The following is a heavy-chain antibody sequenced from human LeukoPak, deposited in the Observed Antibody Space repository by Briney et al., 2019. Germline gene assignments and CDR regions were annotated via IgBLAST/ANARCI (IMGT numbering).Heavy chain of an antibody. CDR2: IYHSGST. Sequence: SETLSLTCTVSGYSISSGYYWGWSRQPPGKGLEWIGSIYHSGSTYYNPSLKSRVTISVDTSKNQFSLKLSSVTAADTAVYYCARDTQGGLRFLEWRYFDYWGQGTLVTVSS. J-gene: IGHJ4*02. CDR1: GYSISSGYY. D-gene: IGHD3-3*01. V-gene: IGHV4-38-2*02. CDR3: ARDTQGGLRFLEWRYFDY.